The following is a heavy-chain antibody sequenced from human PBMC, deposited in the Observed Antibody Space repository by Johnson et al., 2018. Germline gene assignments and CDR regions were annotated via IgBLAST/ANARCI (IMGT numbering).Heavy chain of an antibody. CDR1: GYTFTSYD. Sequence: QVKLQEAGAEVKKHGASVKVACKASGYTFTSYDINWVRQATGQGLEWMGWMNPNSGNTGYAQKFQGRVTMTRDTSTSTVYMELSSLRSEDTAVYYCARGSYYYDSSGYLGSFQHWGQGTLVTVSS. CDR2: MNPNSGNT. D-gene: IGHD3-22*01. V-gene: IGHV1-8*01. CDR3: ARGSYYYDSSGYLGSFQH. J-gene: IGHJ1*01.